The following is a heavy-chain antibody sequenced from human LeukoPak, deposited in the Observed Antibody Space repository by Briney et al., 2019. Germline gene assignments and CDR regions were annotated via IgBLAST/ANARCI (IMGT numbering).Heavy chain of an antibody. CDR2: INHSGST. CDR3: ARGTHGDITMVRGLSPLYYYYYMDV. D-gene: IGHD3-10*01. V-gene: IGHV4-34*01. CDR1: GGSFSGYY. Sequence: SETLSLTCAVYGGSFSGYYWSWIRQPPGKGLEWIGEINHSGSTNYNPSLKSRVIISVDTSKNQFSLKLSSVTAADTAVYYCARGTHGDITMVRGLSPLYYYYYMDVWGKGTTVTVSS. J-gene: IGHJ6*03.